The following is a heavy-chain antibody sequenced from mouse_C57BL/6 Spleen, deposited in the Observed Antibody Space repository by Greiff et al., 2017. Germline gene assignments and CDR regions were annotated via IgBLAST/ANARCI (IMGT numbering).Heavy chain of an antibody. CDR3: ASPPDYYGSSYADNLDY. J-gene: IGHJ2*01. D-gene: IGHD1-1*01. Sequence: QVQLQQPGAELVKPGASVKVSCKASGYTFTSYWMHWVKQRPGQGLEWIGRIHPSDRDTNYNQKFKGKATLTVDKSSSTAYMQLSSLTSEDSAVYYGASPPDYYGSSYADNLDYWGQGTTLTVSS. CDR2: IHPSDRDT. CDR1: GYTFTSYW. V-gene: IGHV1-74*01.